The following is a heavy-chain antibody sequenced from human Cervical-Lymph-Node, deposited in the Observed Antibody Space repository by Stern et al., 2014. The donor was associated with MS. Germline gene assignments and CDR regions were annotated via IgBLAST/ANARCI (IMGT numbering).Heavy chain of an antibody. Sequence: QVTLRESGPALVKPTQTLTLTCTFSGFSLSTSGMCVSWIRQPPGKALEWLALIDWDDDKYYSTSLKTRLTISKDTSKNQVVLTMTNMDPVDTATYYCARSTTGMSNGGMDVWGQGTTVTVSS. CDR3: ARSTTGMSNGGMDV. CDR2: IDWDDDK. CDR1: GFSLSTSGMC. J-gene: IGHJ6*02. V-gene: IGHV2-70*01. D-gene: IGHD1-1*01.